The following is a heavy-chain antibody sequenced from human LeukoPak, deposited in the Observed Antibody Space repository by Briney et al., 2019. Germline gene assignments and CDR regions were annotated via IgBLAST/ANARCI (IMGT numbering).Heavy chain of an antibody. J-gene: IGHJ4*02. V-gene: IGHV4-59*01. Sequence: SETLSLTCTVSGGSISSYYWSWIRQPPGKGLDWIGYFYYSGSTSYNPSLKSRVTISLDTSKNQFSLKLSSVTAADTAVYYCARFIAAAGQFDYWGQGTLVTVSS. CDR1: GGSISSYY. D-gene: IGHD6-13*01. CDR2: FYYSGST. CDR3: ARFIAAAGQFDY.